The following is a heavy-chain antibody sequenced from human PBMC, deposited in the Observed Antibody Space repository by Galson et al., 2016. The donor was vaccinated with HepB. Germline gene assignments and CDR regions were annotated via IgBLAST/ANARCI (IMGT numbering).Heavy chain of an antibody. V-gene: IGHV3-7*03. CDR2: INEDGSAS. Sequence: SLRLSCAASGFSFSRYWMSWARQVPGEGLEWVANINEDGSASNYVDSVKGRFTISRDNAENSLFLQMSSLRAEDTAVYYCSVGLLSWGNFDYWGQGTLVTVSS. J-gene: IGHJ4*02. D-gene: IGHD7-27*01. CDR1: GFSFSRYW. CDR3: SVGLLSWGNFDY.